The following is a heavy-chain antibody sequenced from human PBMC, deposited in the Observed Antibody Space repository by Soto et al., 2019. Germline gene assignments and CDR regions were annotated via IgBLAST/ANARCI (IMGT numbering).Heavy chain of an antibody. CDR2: IYGGGSS. Sequence: EVQLVESGGGLIQPGGSLRLSCAASGFTVSSNYMSWVRQTPGKGLEWVSVIYGGGSSYYADSVKGRFTISRDNYKNTLYLQMNSLRAEDTAVYYCARPFGADAFDIWGQGTMVTVSS. J-gene: IGHJ3*02. D-gene: IGHD3-10*01. V-gene: IGHV3-53*01. CDR3: ARPFGADAFDI. CDR1: GFTVSSNY.